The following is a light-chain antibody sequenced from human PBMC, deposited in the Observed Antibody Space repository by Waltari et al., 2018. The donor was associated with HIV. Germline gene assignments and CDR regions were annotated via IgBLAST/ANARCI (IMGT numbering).Light chain of an antibody. J-gene: IGKJ3*01. CDR2: AAS. V-gene: IGKV1-12*01. Sequence: DIQMTQSRSSVAASVGDGVTSTCRASQDINTLLAWYQQKPGHAPKFLICAASNLQSGVPSRFSASGSGTDFALTISSLQREDFATYHCQQANSFPFTFGPGTKVDIK. CDR3: QQANSFPFT. CDR1: QDINTL.